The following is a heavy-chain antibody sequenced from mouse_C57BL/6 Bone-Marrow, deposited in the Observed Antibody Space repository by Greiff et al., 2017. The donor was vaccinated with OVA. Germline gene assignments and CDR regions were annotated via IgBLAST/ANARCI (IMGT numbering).Heavy chain of an antibody. Sequence: QVQLKESGAELVRPGASVKLSCKASGYTFTDYYISWVKQRPGQGLEWIARIYPGSGNIYYNEKFKGKATLTAAKSSSTAYMQLSSLTSADSAVYFCARSERLRDYFDYWGQGTTLTVSS. CDR1: GYTFTDYY. J-gene: IGHJ2*01. CDR2: IYPGSGNI. CDR3: ARSERLRDYFDY. V-gene: IGHV1-76*01. D-gene: IGHD2-2*01.